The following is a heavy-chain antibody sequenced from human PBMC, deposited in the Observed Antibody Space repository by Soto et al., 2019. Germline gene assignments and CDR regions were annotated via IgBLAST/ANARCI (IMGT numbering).Heavy chain of an antibody. J-gene: IGHJ4*02. CDR2: IGTAGET. CDR1: GFTFSSYD. D-gene: IGHD5-18*01. V-gene: IGHV3-13*01. CDR3: ASFPKGQLWTFDY. Sequence: EVQLVESGGGLVQPGGSLRLSCAASGFTFSSYDMHWVRQATGKGLEWVSAIGTAGETFYPGSVKGRFTISRENAKNSLYLQMNSLRAGDTAVYYYASFPKGQLWTFDYWGQGTLVTVSS.